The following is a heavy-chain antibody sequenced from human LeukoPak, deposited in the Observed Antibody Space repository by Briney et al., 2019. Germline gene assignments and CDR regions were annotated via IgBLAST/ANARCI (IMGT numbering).Heavy chain of an antibody. Sequence: GGSLRLSCAASGFIFSSYSMNWVRQAPGKGLEWVSSISSSSSYIYYADSVKGRFTISRDNAKNSLYLQMNSLRAEDTAVYYCARDIAARPYYFDYWGQGTLVTVSS. CDR2: ISSSSSYI. CDR3: ARDIAARPYYFDY. J-gene: IGHJ4*02. D-gene: IGHD6-6*01. CDR1: GFIFSSYS. V-gene: IGHV3-21*01.